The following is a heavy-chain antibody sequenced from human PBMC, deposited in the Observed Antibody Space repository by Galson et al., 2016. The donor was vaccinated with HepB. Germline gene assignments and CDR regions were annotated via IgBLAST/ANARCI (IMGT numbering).Heavy chain of an antibody. D-gene: IGHD1-26*01. V-gene: IGHV1-69*13. CDR3: AREGRDGWELYNWLDS. J-gene: IGHJ5*01. CDR1: GGIFSTYA. Sequence: SVKVSCKASGGIFSTYAINWVRQAPGQGLEWMGGIIPRFSTPNYAQKFKDRLTITADESTTTVSMELNSLRFEDTAMYSCAREGRDGWELYNWLDSWGQGTLLTVSS. CDR2: IIPRFSTP.